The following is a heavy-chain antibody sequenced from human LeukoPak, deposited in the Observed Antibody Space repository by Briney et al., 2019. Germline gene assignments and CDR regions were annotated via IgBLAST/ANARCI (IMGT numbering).Heavy chain of an antibody. V-gene: IGHV1-8*01. CDR3: ARGQDYYDSSGYYFGYYYYGMDV. CDR2: MNPNSGNT. CDR1: GYTFTSYD. Sequence: ASVKVSCKASGYTFTSYDINRVRQATGQGLEWMGWMNPNSGNTGYAQEFQGRVTMTRNTSISTAYMELSSLRSEDTAVYYCARGQDYYDSSGYYFGYYYYGMDVWGQGTTVTVSS. D-gene: IGHD3-22*01. J-gene: IGHJ6*02.